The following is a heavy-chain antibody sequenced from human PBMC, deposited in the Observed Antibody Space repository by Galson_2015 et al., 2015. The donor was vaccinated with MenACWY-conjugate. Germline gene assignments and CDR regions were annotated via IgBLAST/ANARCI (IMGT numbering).Heavy chain of an antibody. CDR1: GVTFSNAW. Sequence: LRLSCAASGVTFSNAWMTWVRQAPGKGLEWVGEIFHSGNTYDNPSLKSRVTLSVDRSKNQFSLEMNSVTAADTAVYYCARRGGDGIRGDFDYWGQGTLVTVSS. D-gene: IGHD3-16*01. CDR3: ARRGGDGIRGDFDY. CDR2: IFHSGNT. V-gene: IGHV4-4*02. J-gene: IGHJ4*02.